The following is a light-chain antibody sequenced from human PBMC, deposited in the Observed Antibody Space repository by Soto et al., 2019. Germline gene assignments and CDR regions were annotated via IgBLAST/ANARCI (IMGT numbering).Light chain of an antibody. J-gene: IGKJ4*01. V-gene: IGKV1-39*01. CDR1: QSIKKF. CDR2: DAS. CDR3: QQSYSTLALT. Sequence: IQMTQSPSSLSASVGDRITITCRASQSIKKFLSWYQQKPGRAPKLLIYDASTLQGGVPSRFSGSGSATEFTLTISSLQPEDFATYYCQQSYSTLALTFGGGTKVE.